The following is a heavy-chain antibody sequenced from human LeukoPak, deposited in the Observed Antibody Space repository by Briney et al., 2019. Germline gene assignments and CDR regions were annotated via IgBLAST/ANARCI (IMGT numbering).Heavy chain of an antibody. J-gene: IGHJ3*02. D-gene: IGHD5-24*01. CDR1: GGTLSSYA. CDR2: IIPIFGTA. Sequence: SVKVSCKASGGTLSSYAISWVRQAPGQGLEWMRGIIPIFGTANYAQKFQGRVTITADKSTSTAYMELSSLRSEDTAVYYCARDPVEMATISFAGAFDIWGQGTMVTVSS. CDR3: ARDPVEMATISFAGAFDI. V-gene: IGHV1-69*06.